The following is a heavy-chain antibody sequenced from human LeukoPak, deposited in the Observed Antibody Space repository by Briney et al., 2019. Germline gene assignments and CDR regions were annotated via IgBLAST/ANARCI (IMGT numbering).Heavy chain of an antibody. CDR1: GYTLPEFS. D-gene: IGHD1-26*01. Sequence: ASVKVSCKVSGYTLPEFSMHWVRQSPGIGHEWMGGFDPEDGETIYAQKFQGRVTMTEDTSTDTAYMELSSLRSEDTAVYYCATLVGELLGLRAVFDPWGQGTLVTVSS. CDR2: FDPEDGET. V-gene: IGHV1-24*01. J-gene: IGHJ5*02. CDR3: ATLVGELLGLRAVFDP.